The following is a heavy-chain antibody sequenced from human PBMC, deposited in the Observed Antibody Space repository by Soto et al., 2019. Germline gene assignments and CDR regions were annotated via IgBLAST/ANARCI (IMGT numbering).Heavy chain of an antibody. J-gene: IGHJ4*02. CDR3: ARSHTTVTSYDY. CDR1: GGSISSGGYS. Sequence: QLQLQESGSGLVKPSQTLSLTCAVSGGSISSGGYSWSWIRQPPGKGLEWIGYIYHSGSTYYNPSLKSRVTISVDWSNSQFSLKLSSVTAADTAVYYCARSHTTVTSYDYWGQGTLVTVSS. V-gene: IGHV4-30-2*01. D-gene: IGHD4-17*01. CDR2: IYHSGST.